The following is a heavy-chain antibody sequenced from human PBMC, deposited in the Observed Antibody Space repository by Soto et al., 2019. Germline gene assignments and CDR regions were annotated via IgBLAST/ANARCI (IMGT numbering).Heavy chain of an antibody. D-gene: IGHD2-2*02. CDR3: ARVDCSSTCYIGY. V-gene: IGHV3-48*03. CDR2: ITSSGGAV. J-gene: IGHJ4*02. Sequence: VQLVESGGGLVQPGGSLRLSCAASGFSFSNYEMNWVRQAPGKGLEWISYITSSGGAVFYADSVKGRFTISRDNAKDTLFLQMNSLIVEDTAVYYCARVDCSSTCYIGYWGQGARVTVSS. CDR1: GFSFSNYE.